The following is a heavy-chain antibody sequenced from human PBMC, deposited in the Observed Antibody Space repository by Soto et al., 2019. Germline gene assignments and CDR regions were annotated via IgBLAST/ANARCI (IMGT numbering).Heavy chain of an antibody. CDR1: GFSLSNAGSG. V-gene: IGHV2-26*01. J-gene: IGHJ5*02. CDR2: IHADGAK. D-gene: IGHD2-2*01. Sequence: SGPTLVNPTETLPLTCTVSGFSLSNAGSGVSWIRQPPGKALEWLAHIHADGAKTYSSSRQSRLTISRDYSRRQVVLTLTKLDPMDTATYYCARSISLPASADNWFDPWGQGTPVTVSS. CDR3: ARSISLPASADNWFDP.